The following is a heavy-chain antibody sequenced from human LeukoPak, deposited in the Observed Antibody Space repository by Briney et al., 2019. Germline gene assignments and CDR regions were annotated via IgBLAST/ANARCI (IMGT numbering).Heavy chain of an antibody. V-gene: IGHV3-30*02. CDR1: GFTFSSYG. CDR2: IRYDGSNK. CDR3: AKDNYDYGDYDGGDY. Sequence: GGSLRLSCAASGFTFSSYGMHWVRQAPGKGLEWVEFIRYDGSNKYYADSVKGRFTISRDNSKNTLYLQMNSLRAEDTAVYYCAKDNYDYGDYDGGDYWGQGTLVTVSS. D-gene: IGHD4-17*01. J-gene: IGHJ4*02.